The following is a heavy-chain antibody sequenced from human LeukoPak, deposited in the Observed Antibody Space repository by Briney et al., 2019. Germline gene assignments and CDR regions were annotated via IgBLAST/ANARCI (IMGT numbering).Heavy chain of an antibody. D-gene: IGHD2-2*01. CDR1: GGSISSYY. Sequence: SETLSLTCTVSGGSISSYYWSWIRQPPGKGLEWIGYIYTSGSTNYNPSLKSRVTISVDTSKNQFSLKLSSVTAADTAVYYCARHVYCSSTSCSYFGPWGQGTLVTVSS. V-gene: IGHV4-4*09. J-gene: IGHJ5*02. CDR3: ARHVYCSSTSCSYFGP. CDR2: IYTSGST.